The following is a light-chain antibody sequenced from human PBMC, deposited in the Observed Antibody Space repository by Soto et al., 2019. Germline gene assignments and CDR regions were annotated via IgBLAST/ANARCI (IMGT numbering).Light chain of an antibody. CDR2: EVR. V-gene: IGLV2-14*01. Sequence: QSALTQPASVSGSPGQSITISCTGTSSDIGGYDYVSWYQQRPGKAPKLMIYEVRYRPSGVSIRFSGSKSGNTASLTISGLQAEDEADYYCCSYTRTSNHYFFGSGTKVTVL. J-gene: IGLJ1*01. CDR1: SSDIGGYDY. CDR3: CSYTRTSNHYF.